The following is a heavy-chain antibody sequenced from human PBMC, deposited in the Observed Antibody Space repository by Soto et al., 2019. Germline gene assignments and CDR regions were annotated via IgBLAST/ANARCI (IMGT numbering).Heavy chain of an antibody. D-gene: IGHD1-26*01. V-gene: IGHV1-69*05. J-gene: IGHJ2*01. Sequence: QVQLVQSGAEVKKPGSSVKVSCKASGGTFSSYAISWVRQAPGQGLEWMGGIIPIFGTANYAQKFQGRVTISPDECRHADEMELTSVECEDPAVHYGAGGGGGGATTRGWYFDLWGRSTLVTVSS. CDR3: AGGGGGGATTRGWYFDL. CDR1: GGTFSSYA. CDR2: IIPIFGTA.